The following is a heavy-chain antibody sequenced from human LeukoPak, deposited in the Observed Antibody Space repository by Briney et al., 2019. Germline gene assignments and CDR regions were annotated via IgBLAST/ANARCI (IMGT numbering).Heavy chain of an antibody. J-gene: IGHJ6*03. CDR1: GFTFSNYS. CDR3: AKDHSGSYHYHYMDV. Sequence: GGSLRLSCAGSGFTFSNYSINWVRQAPGKGLEWVSSISPSSHYIYYADSVRGRFTISRDNARNSLYLQMNSLRAEDMALYYCAKDHSGSYHYHYMDVWGKGTTVTVSS. V-gene: IGHV3-21*04. CDR2: ISPSSHYI. D-gene: IGHD1-26*01.